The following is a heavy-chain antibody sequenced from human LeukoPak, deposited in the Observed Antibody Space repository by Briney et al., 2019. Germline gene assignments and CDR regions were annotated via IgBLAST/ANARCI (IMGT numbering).Heavy chain of an antibody. Sequence: SVNVSCKASGGTFSSYAISWVRQAPGQGLEWMGGIITIFGTANYAQKFQGRVTITADKTTRTAYMELSSMRSEDTAVYYCARGGYSAGSWYLFPYFDYWGQGTLVTVSS. CDR1: GGTFSSYA. CDR3: ARGGYSAGSWYLFPYFDY. D-gene: IGHD6-13*01. J-gene: IGHJ4*02. V-gene: IGHV1-69*06. CDR2: IITIFGTA.